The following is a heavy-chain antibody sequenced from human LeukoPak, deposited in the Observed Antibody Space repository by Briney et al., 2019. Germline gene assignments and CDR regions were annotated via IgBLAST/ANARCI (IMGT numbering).Heavy chain of an antibody. CDR2: IKTDGSIT. CDR3: ASLLVFDYVWGSYPDDAFDI. CDR1: GFSFSVYW. Sequence: GGSLRLSCAASGFSFSVYWMHWVRQAPGKGPVWVSRIKTDGSITDYADSVKGRFTISRDNAKNTLYLQMNSLRAEDTAVYYCASLLVFDYVWGSYPDDAFDIWGQGTMVTVSS. J-gene: IGHJ3*02. V-gene: IGHV3-74*01. D-gene: IGHD3-16*02.